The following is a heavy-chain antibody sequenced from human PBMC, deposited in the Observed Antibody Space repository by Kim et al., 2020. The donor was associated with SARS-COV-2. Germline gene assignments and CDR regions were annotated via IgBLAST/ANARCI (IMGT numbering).Heavy chain of an antibody. J-gene: IGHJ3*02. V-gene: IGHV4-34*01. CDR2: T. CDR3: ARFAAAGAFDI. Sequence: TNYHPALRSRVTISVDTSKNQFSLKLSSVTAADTAVYYCARFAAAGAFDIWGQGTMVTVSS. D-gene: IGHD6-13*01.